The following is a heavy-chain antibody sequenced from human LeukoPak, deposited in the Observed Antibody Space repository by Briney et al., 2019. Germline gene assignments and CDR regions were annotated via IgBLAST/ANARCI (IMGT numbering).Heavy chain of an antibody. J-gene: IGHJ4*02. CDR2: ISSSSSTI. Sequence: PGGSLRLSCAASGFTFSSYSMNWVRQAPGKGLEWVSYISSSSSTIYYADSVKGRFTISRDNAKNSLYLQMSGLRAEDTAVYYCASIVGATHFDYWGQGTLVTVSS. V-gene: IGHV3-48*04. D-gene: IGHD1-26*01. CDR3: ASIVGATHFDY. CDR1: GFTFSSYS.